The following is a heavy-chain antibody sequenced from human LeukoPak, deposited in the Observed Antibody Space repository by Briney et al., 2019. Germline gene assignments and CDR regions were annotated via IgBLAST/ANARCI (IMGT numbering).Heavy chain of an antibody. CDR1: GYTFTGYY. CDR3: ARVGVTMVRGVTDY. V-gene: IGHV1-2*02. Sequence: GASVKVSCKASGYTFTGYYMHWVRQAPGQGLEWMGWINPNSGGTNYAQKFQGRVTKTRDTSISTAYMELSRLRSDDTAVYYCARVGVTMVRGVTDYWGQGTLVTVSS. J-gene: IGHJ4*02. D-gene: IGHD3-10*01. CDR2: INPNSGGT.